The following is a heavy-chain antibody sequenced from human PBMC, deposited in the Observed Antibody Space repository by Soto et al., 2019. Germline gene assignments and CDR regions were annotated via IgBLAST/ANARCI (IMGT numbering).Heavy chain of an antibody. J-gene: IGHJ4*02. V-gene: IGHV3-21*01. CDR1: GFTFSSYN. CDR2: ISSRSTYI. D-gene: IGHD1-1*01. CDR3: ASLGALEPIDS. Sequence: EVQVVESGGGLVKPGGSLRLSCAASGFTFSSYNMNWVRQAPGKGLEWVSSISSRSTYIFYADSVKGRFTISRDNAKNSLYLQMHSLRAEDTAVYYCASLGALEPIDSWGQGALVIVSS.